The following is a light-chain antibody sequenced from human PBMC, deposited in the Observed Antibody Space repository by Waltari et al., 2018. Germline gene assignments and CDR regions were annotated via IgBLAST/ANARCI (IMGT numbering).Light chain of an antibody. CDR1: RRDVGGSTY. CDR3: SSYTSSSTLVV. CDR2: EVT. V-gene: IGLV2-14*01. Sequence: QSALTQPASVSGSPGQSINISCTGPRRDVGGSTYASWYHQYPGKAPQLMSYEVTNQASGVSKRVSGSHSDNTASLTISGLQAEDEAEYYCSSYTSSSTLVVFGGGTKLTVL. J-gene: IGLJ2*01.